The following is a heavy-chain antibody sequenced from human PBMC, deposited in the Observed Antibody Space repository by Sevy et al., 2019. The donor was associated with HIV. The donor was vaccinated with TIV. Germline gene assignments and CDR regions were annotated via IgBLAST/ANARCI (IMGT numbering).Heavy chain of an antibody. J-gene: IGHJ4*02. CDR3: ARGPPDGSYDYFDY. CDR1: GFTFSDYA. Sequence: GGSLRLSCAASGFTFSDYAIHWVRQAPGKGLEWVASVSGSSNYIYYAESLKGRFIISRDNAKDTLYLQMNSLRADDSAVYYCARGPPDGSYDYFDYWGQGTLVTVSS. CDR2: VSGSSNYI. V-gene: IGHV3-21*06. D-gene: IGHD1-26*01.